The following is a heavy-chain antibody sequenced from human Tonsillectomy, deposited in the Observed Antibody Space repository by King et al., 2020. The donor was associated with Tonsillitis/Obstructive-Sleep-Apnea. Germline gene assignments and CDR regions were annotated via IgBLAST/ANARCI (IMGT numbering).Heavy chain of an antibody. D-gene: IGHD2-21*01. J-gene: IGHJ4*02. CDR3: ARMASRGVVIPAD. CDR2: NNPATGSA. Sequence: VQLVESGAEVKEPGASVKVSCKASGYTFTGYYIHWVRQAPGQGLEWMGRNNPATGSANYAPKFRGRVTLTRDTSITTAYMDLSSLRSDDAAVYYCARMASRGVVIPADWGQGTLVTVPS. CDR1: GYTFTGYY. V-gene: IGHV1-2*06.